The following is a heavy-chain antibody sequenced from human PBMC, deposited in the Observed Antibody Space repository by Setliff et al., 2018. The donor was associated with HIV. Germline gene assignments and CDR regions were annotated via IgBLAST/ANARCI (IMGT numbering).Heavy chain of an antibody. D-gene: IGHD3-3*01. J-gene: IGHJ4*02. Sequence: PSETLSLTCTVSGLSMSYNYWTWIRQSPGKGLEWIGYVHYSGSTRYNPSLKSRVTISVDTSKKKFSLKLTSMTATDTAVYYCASEKKAWSVSDSFYEYWGQRVLVTVSS. V-gene: IGHV4-59*01. CDR2: VHYSGST. CDR1: GLSMSYNY. CDR3: ASEKKAWSVSDSFYEY.